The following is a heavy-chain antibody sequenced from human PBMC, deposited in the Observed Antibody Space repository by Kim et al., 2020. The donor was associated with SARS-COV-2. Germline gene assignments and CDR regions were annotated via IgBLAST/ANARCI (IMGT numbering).Heavy chain of an antibody. Sequence: GESLKISCKGSGYSFTSYWIGWVRQMPGKGLEWMGIIYPGDSDTRYSPSFQGQVTISADKSISTAYLQWSSLKASDTAMYYCARLASPGWELLKLRGSYYGMDVWGQGTTVTVSS. D-gene: IGHD1-26*01. CDR2: IYPGDSDT. CDR1: GYSFTSYW. J-gene: IGHJ6*02. V-gene: IGHV5-51*01. CDR3: ARLASPGWELLKLRGSYYGMDV.